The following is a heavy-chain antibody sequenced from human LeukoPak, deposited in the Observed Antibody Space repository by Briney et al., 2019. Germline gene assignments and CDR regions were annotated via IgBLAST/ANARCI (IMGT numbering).Heavy chain of an antibody. CDR1: GFTFSSYW. CDR3: VRDHQSWGYYYYGMDV. J-gene: IGHJ6*02. Sequence: GGSLRLSCAASGFTFSSYWMSWVRQAPGKGLEWVASIKQDGSEKYYVDSVKGRFTISRDNAKNSLYLQMNSLRAEDTAVYYCVRDHQSWGYYYYGMDVWGQGTTVTVSS. CDR2: IKQDGSEK. D-gene: IGHD3-16*01. V-gene: IGHV3-7*01.